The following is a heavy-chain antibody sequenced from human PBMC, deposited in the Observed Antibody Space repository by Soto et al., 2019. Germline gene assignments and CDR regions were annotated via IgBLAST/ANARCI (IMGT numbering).Heavy chain of an antibody. CDR1: GGSFSGYY. CDR3: ARVGRVSNWFDP. D-gene: IGHD6-13*01. V-gene: IGHV4-34*01. Sequence: SETLSLTCAVYGGSFSGYYWSWIRQPPGKGLEWIGEINHSGSTNYNPSLKSRVTISVDTSKNQFSLKLSSVTAADTAVYYCARVGRVSNWFDPWGQGTLVTVSS. CDR2: INHSGST. J-gene: IGHJ5*02.